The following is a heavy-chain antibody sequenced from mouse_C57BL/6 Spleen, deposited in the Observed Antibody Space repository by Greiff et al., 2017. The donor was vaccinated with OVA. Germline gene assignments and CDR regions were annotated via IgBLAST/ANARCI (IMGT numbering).Heavy chain of an antibody. CDR2: IHPHSGST. Sequence: VQLQQPGAELVKPGASVKLSCKASGYTFTSYWMHWVKQRPGQGLEWIGMIHPHSGSTNYNEKFKSKATLTVDKSSSTAYMQLSSLTSEDSAVYYCARSGREDYFDCWGQGTTLTVSS. CDR3: ARSGREDYFDC. CDR1: GYTFTSYW. V-gene: IGHV1-64*01. D-gene: IGHD3-1*01. J-gene: IGHJ2*01.